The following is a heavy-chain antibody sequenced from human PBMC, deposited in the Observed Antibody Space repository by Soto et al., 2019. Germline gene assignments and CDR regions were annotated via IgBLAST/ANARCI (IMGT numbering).Heavy chain of an antibody. J-gene: IGHJ6*02. V-gene: IGHV5-51*01. Sequence: KQEKSQEWVWIIYPGNADTRYSPSFQGQVTISADKSISTAYLQWSSLKASDTAMYYCARAVDPMKSKRGHPDYYYGMDVWGQGTTVTVSS. D-gene: IGHD3-22*01. CDR3: ARAVDPMKSKRGHPDYYYGMDV. CDR2: IYPGNADT.